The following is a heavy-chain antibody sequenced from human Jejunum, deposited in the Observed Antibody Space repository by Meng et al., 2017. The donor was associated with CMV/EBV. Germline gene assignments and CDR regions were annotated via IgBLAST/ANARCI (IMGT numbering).Heavy chain of an antibody. Sequence: CGASDVKRNGAWRNGVRQGPGKGLEWVGRVKSASAGGAADAAAPVKGRFTVSRDDSRKTVHLQMDNLKIEDTAVYYCTTGWDQYFDFWGQGALVTVSS. D-gene: IGHD1-26*01. CDR1: DVKRNGAW. CDR2: VKSASAGGAA. J-gene: IGHJ4*02. CDR3: TTGWDQYFDF. V-gene: IGHV3-15*07.